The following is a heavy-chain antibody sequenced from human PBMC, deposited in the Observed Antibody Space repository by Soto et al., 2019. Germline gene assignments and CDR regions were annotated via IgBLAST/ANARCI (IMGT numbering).Heavy chain of an antibody. J-gene: IGHJ4*02. Sequence: GSHRLSCAASGFTFSSYAMSWVRKTPGYVLEWVSAISGSGGSTYHADSVKGLFTISRDYSKNTLYLKMNSLRAEDTAVYYCAKPYYPRIAVAPVRDYWGQGTLVTVSS. CDR1: GFTFSSYA. V-gene: IGHV3-23*01. CDR3: AKPYYPRIAVAPVRDY. D-gene: IGHD6-19*01. CDR2: ISGSGGST.